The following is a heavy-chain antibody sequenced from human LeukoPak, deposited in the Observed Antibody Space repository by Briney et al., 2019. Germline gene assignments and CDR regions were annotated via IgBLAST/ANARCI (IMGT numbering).Heavy chain of an antibody. Sequence: PGGSLRLSCAASGFTFSSYGMHWVRKPPGTGLERVAFIRYDGSNKYYAYSVKGRFTFSRDNSKNTLYLQMNSLRAEDTAVYYCAKDPRYYGSGSYYYWGQGTLVTVSS. CDR3: AKDPRYYGSGSYYY. CDR2: IRYDGSNK. J-gene: IGHJ4*02. D-gene: IGHD3-10*01. CDR1: GFTFSSYG. V-gene: IGHV3-30*02.